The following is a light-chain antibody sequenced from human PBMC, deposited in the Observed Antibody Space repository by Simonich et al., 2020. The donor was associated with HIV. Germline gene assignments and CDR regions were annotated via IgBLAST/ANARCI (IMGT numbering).Light chain of an antibody. CDR2: DAS. CDR3: HQYNHRPLT. Sequence: IVMTQSPATLSVSPGERATLSCRASQNIASNLAWYQQKPGQSPRLLIYDASTRSTGIPARFSGSWSGTEFTLTISSMQSEDIATYYCHQYNHRPLTFGGGTKVEMK. V-gene: IGKV3-15*01. J-gene: IGKJ4*01. CDR1: QNIASN.